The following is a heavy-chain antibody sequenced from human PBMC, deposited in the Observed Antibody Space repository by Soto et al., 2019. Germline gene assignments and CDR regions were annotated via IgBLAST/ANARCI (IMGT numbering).Heavy chain of an antibody. J-gene: IGHJ4*02. D-gene: IGHD3-22*01. CDR2: IYYSRST. CDR1: GASISSTDCY. CDR3: ARHADSSGRGFHF. V-gene: IGHV4-39*01. Sequence: SETLSLTCTVSGASISSTDCYWGWIRQPPGKGLEWVGSIYYSRSTTYNPSLKNRVTVSVDTSKNQLSLRLSFVSAADTAVYYCARHADSSGRGFHFSGPGTRVTVYS.